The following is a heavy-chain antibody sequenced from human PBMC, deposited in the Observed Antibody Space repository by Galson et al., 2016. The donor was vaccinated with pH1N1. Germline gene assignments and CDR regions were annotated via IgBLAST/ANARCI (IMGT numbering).Heavy chain of an antibody. CDR2: ISPRGDIT. V-gene: IGHV3-23*01. CDR1: GFSFNKHG. Sequence: SLRLSCAASGFSFNKHGMNWVRQAPGKGLEWVSGISPRGDITYYADFVKGRCTIFRDNSRNTVSLEMSSLRAEDTALYRCAKDIDWGAFQSWGQGTRVTVSP. D-gene: IGHD3-9*01. J-gene: IGHJ5*02. CDR3: AKDIDWGAFQS.